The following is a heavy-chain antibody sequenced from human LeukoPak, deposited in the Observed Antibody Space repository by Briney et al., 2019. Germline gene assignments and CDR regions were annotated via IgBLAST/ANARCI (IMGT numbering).Heavy chain of an antibody. CDR1: GFTFSSHA. CDR2: ITIRGDNT. V-gene: IGHV3-23*01. J-gene: IGHJ4*02. CDR3: AQEIRPNDY. Sequence: PGGSLRLSCAVSGFTFSSHAMSWVRQAPGKGLEWVSSITIRGDNTLYADSVKGRFTIARDNSKNTLYLQMNSLRVEDTAVYYCAQEIRPNDYWGQGTLVTVSS.